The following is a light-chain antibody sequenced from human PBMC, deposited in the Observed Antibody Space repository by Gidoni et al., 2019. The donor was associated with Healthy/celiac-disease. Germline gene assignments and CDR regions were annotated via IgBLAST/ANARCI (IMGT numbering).Light chain of an antibody. CDR1: QSISSY. V-gene: IGKV1-39*01. Sequence: IQMTQSPSSLSASVGDRVTITCRASQSISSYLSWYQQKPGIAPKLLIYAASSLQSGVPSRFSGSGSGRDFTLTINSLQPEDFATYYCQQSYSTPWTFGQGTKVEI. CDR2: AAS. CDR3: QQSYSTPWT. J-gene: IGKJ1*01.